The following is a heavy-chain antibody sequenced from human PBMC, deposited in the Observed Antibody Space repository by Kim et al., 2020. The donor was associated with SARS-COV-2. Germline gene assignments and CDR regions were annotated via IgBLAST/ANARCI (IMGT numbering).Heavy chain of an antibody. CDR1: GFTFDDYA. V-gene: IGHV3-9*01. Sequence: GGSLRLSCAASGFTFDDYAMHWVRQAPGKGLEWVSGISWNSGSIGYADSVKGRFTISRDNAKNSLYLQMNSLRAEDTALYYCAKDMGAGCSSTSCYPDYYYYGMDVWGQGTTVTVSS. CDR3: AKDMGAGCSSTSCYPDYYYYGMDV. J-gene: IGHJ6*02. D-gene: IGHD2-2*01. CDR2: ISWNSGSI.